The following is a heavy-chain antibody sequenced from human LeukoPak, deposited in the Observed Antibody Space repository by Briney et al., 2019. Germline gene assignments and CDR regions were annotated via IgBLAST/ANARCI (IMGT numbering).Heavy chain of an antibody. CDR2: IYYSGTT. Sequence: SETLSLTCTVSGGSISSSPYYWGWIRQPPGKGLEWIGSIYYSGTTHYNPSLKSRVTISVDKSKNQFSLKLSSVTAADTAVYYYARDLFKYDPPIMDYGGNRAFDIWGQGTMVTVSS. D-gene: IGHD4-23*01. CDR3: ARDLFKYDPPIMDYGGNRAFDI. J-gene: IGHJ3*02. V-gene: IGHV4-39*07. CDR1: GGSISSSPYY.